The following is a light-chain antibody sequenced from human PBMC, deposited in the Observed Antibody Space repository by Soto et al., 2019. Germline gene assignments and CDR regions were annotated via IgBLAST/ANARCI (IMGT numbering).Light chain of an antibody. CDR3: RQQYSRPGT. CDR2: DDS. J-gene: IGKJ4*02. V-gene: IGKV1-5*01. CDR1: QSISSW. Sequence: MTQSPSTVSSSVEDRVTITCRASQSISSWLAWYQQKQGKDPKLLIYDDSSLKSGVASRFIGGGCWREVTLIISSRQPADFVTEYCRQQYSRPGTFGGGTKVDIK.